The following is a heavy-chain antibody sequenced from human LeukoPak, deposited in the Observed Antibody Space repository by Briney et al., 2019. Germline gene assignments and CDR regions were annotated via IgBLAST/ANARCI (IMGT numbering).Heavy chain of an antibody. D-gene: IGHD6-13*01. J-gene: IGHJ3*02. CDR2: ISSRSSYI. V-gene: IGHV3-21*01. Sequence: GGSLSLSCAASGFSFSSYSMNWVRQPPGKGLEWVSSISSRSSYIYYADSVKGRFTISRDNSKNSLYLQMTSLRAEDTAVYYCARPDEQQLVRDAFDIWGQGTMVTVSS. CDR1: GFSFSSYS. CDR3: ARPDEQQLVRDAFDI.